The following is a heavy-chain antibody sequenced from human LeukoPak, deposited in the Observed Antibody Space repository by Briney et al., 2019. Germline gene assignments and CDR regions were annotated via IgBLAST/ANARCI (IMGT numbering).Heavy chain of an antibody. J-gene: IGHJ6*02. Sequence: ASVTVSCKASGYMFTGYYMYWVRQAPGQGLEWMGWINSNSGDTTYAQKFQGRVTMTRDTSISAAYMELSSLRADDTAVYYCARDLVPGTGFNYYYGMDVWGQGSTVTVSS. CDR1: GYMFTGYY. CDR3: ARDLVPGTGFNYYYGMDV. V-gene: IGHV1-2*02. D-gene: IGHD6-19*01. CDR2: INSNSGDT.